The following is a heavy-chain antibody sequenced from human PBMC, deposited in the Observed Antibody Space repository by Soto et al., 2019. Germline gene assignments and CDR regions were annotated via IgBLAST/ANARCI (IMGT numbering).Heavy chain of an antibody. CDR3: ARGEWEDLDY. CDR2: FDPEDGET. Sequence: GASVKVSCKVSGYTLTELSMHWVRQAPGKGLEWMGGFDPEDGETNYAQKFQGRVTITADESTSTAYMELSRLRSDDTAVYYCARGEWEDLDYWGQGTLVTVSS. D-gene: IGHD1-26*01. J-gene: IGHJ4*02. CDR1: GYTLTELS. V-gene: IGHV1-24*01.